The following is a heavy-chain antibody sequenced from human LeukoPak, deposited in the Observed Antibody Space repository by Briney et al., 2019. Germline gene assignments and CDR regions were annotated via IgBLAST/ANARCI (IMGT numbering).Heavy chain of an antibody. J-gene: IGHJ4*02. Sequence: ASVKVSCKASGYTFTSYDIHWVRQATGQGLEWMGWMNPNSGNTGYAQKFQGRVTMTRNTSISTAYMELSSLRSEDTAVYYCARAPSTVTTYDYWGQGTLVTVSS. CDR1: GYTFTSYD. CDR3: ARAPSTVTTYDY. CDR2: MNPNSGNT. D-gene: IGHD4-17*01. V-gene: IGHV1-8*01.